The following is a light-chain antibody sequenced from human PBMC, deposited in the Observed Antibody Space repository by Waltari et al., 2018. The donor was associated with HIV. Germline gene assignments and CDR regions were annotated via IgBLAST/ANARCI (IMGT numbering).Light chain of an antibody. V-gene: IGLV1-40*01. J-gene: IGLJ2*01. CDR3: QSSDNTLSGSV. CDR1: RSNIGTHE. CDR2: NTN. Sequence: QSVLTQPPSVSGAPGQRVTLSCTGTRSNIGTHEVHWYQQLPGTAPRLHMYNTNSRPSGVPDRFSGSKSGTSASLAINGLQAEDEADYYCQSSDNTLSGSVFGGGTKLTVL.